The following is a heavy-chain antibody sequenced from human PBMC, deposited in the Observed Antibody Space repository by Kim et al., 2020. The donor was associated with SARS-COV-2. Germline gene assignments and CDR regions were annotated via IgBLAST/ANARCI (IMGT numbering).Heavy chain of an antibody. CDR3: ANPTGNMAV. V-gene: IGHV1-69*13. CDR2: IMPIFGTT. J-gene: IGHJ6*02. Sequence: SVKVSCKASGDTFSNYAISWVRQAPGQGLEWMGKIMPIFGTTKYAQKFQDRFTITADGSTNTAYMELSRLTSEDTAVYYCANPTGNMAVWGQGTTIFVPS. CDR1: GDTFSNYA.